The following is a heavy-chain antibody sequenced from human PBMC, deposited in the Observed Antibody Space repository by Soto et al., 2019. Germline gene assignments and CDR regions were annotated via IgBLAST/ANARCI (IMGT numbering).Heavy chain of an antibody. J-gene: IGHJ6*03. CDR3: AKDGVSLSYFYYMDV. Sequence: EVQLVESGGALVQPGRSLRLSCAASGFTFDDYAMHWVRQAPGKGLEWVSGISWNGRSKAYAGSVEGRFTISRDSAKKSVYLQMDSLIPEDTALYYCAKDGVSLSYFYYMDVWGKGTTVTVSS. D-gene: IGHD3-9*01. V-gene: IGHV3-9*01. CDR1: GFTFDDYA. CDR2: ISWNGRSK.